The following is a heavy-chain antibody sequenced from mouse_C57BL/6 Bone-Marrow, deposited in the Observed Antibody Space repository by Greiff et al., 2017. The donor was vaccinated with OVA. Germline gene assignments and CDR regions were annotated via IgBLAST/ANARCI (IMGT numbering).Heavy chain of an antibody. D-gene: IGHD1-1*01. CDR3: TTGFITTVVDYYAMDY. Sequence: VHVKQSGAELVRPGASVKLSCTASGFNIKDYYMHWVKQRPEQGLEWIGRIDPEDGDTEYAPKFQGKATMTADTSSNTAYLQLSSLTSEDTAVYYCTTGFITTVVDYYAMDYWGQGTSVTVSS. CDR2: IDPEDGDT. CDR1: GFNIKDYY. V-gene: IGHV14-1*01. J-gene: IGHJ4*01.